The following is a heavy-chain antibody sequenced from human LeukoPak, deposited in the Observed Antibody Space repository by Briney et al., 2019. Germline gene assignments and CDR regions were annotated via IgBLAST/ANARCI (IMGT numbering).Heavy chain of an antibody. D-gene: IGHD1-7*01. CDR3: ARDEGPPRYNWNYGGPDF. V-gene: IGHV1-46*01. CDR2: INPSGGST. Sequence: ASVKVSCKASGYTFTSYYMHWVRQAPGQGLEWMGIINPSGGSTSYAQKFQGRVTMTRDTSTSTVYTELSSLSSEDTAVYYCARDEGPPRYNWNYGGPDFWGQGTLVTVLS. CDR1: GYTFTSYY. J-gene: IGHJ4*02.